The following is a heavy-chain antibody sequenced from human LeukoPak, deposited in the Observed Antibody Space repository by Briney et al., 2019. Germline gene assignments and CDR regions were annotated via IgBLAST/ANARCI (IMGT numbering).Heavy chain of an antibody. J-gene: IGHJ4*02. Sequence: GGSLRLSCAASGVMKTYSMNWGRQAPGKGLEWISYISSSSITLNYADSVKGRFTISRDNAKNLVFLHMNSLRDEDTAVYYCARSGNYYDTSGLLYWGQGALVIVSS. CDR3: ARSGNYYDTSGLLY. D-gene: IGHD3-22*01. CDR1: GVMKTYS. V-gene: IGHV3-48*02. CDR2: ISSSSITL.